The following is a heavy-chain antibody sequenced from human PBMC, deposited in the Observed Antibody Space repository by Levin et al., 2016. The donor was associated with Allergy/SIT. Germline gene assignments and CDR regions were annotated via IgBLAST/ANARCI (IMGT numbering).Heavy chain of an antibody. J-gene: IGHJ6*02. V-gene: IGHV1-8*01. CDR1: GYTFTSYD. Sequence: ASVKVSCKASGYTFTSYDINWVRQATGQGLEWMGWMNPNSGNTGYAQKFQGRVTMTRNTSISTAYMELSSLRSEDTAVYYCARDRIVVVPAAFYGMDVWGQGTTVTVSS. D-gene: IGHD2-2*01. CDR2: MNPNSGNT. CDR3: ARDRIVVVPAAFYGMDV.